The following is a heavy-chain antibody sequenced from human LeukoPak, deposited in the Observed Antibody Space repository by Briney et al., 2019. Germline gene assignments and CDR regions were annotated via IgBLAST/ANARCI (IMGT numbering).Heavy chain of an antibody. CDR1: GGSISSSNW. J-gene: IGHJ4*02. CDR2: IYHSGGT. V-gene: IGHV4-4*02. Sequence: SGTLSLTCAVSGGSISSSNWWSWVRQPPGKGLEWIGEIYHSGGTNYNPSLKSQVTISVDKSKNQFSLKLSSVTAADTAVYYCARDVAAAGSAHFDYWGQGTLVTVSS. CDR3: ARDVAAAGSAHFDY. D-gene: IGHD6-13*01.